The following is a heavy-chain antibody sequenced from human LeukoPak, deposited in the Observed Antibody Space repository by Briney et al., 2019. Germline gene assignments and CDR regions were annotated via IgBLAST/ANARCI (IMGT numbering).Heavy chain of an antibody. CDR3: AREYYDILTGYYRFDY. CDR2: ISYDGSLK. V-gene: IGHV3-30-3*01. J-gene: IGHJ4*02. Sequence: GGSLRLSCAASGFTFSDYAIHWVRQAPGKGLEWVAVISYDGSLKFSADSVKGRFTISRDNSKNTLYLQMNSLRAEDTAVYYCAREYYDILTGYYRFDYWGQGTLVTVSS. D-gene: IGHD3-9*01. CDR1: GFTFSDYA.